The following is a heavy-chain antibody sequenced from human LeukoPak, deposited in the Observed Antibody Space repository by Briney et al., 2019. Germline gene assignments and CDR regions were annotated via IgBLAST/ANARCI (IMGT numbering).Heavy chain of an antibody. CDR2: IKSTTDGGTT. CDR3: TPERTRPMVRGEYWGYFEC. Sequence: GGPLRLSCAASGFTFNNAWMTWVRQAPGMGLEWIARIKSTTDGGTTDYAAPVKGRFSISRDDSKNTVYLQMNSLKTEDTAVYYCTPERTRPMVRGEYWGYFECWGQGTLVTVSS. CDR1: GFTFNNAW. D-gene: IGHD3-10*01. V-gene: IGHV3-15*01. J-gene: IGHJ4*02.